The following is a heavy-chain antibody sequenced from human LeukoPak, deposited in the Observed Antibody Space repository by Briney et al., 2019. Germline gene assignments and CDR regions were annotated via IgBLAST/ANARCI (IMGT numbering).Heavy chain of an antibody. CDR3: ARDRRGLSMVRGALAAFDI. D-gene: IGHD3-10*01. Sequence: GGSLRLSCAASGFTFSSYSMNWVRQAPGKGLEWVSSISSSSSYIYYADSVKGRFTISRDNAKNSLYLQMNSLRSDDTAVYYCARDRRGLSMVRGALAAFDIWGQGTMVTVSS. CDR1: GFTFSSYS. CDR2: ISSSSSYI. J-gene: IGHJ3*02. V-gene: IGHV3-21*04.